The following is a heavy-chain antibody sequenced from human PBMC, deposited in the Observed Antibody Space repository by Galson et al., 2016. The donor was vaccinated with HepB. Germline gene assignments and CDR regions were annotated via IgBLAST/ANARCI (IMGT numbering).Heavy chain of an antibody. V-gene: IGHV3-49*03. D-gene: IGHD3-16*01. CDR1: GVTFGDYA. J-gene: IGHJ3*01. Sequence: SLRLSCAASGVTFGDYAMSWFRQTPGQGLEWAGLIRSKAYSGATEYAASVKGRFSISSDDSKSIAYLQLNSLKTEDTAVYYCTRDGPSPIYYDTAGYRGFDAVDVWGPGTMVTVSS. CDR2: IRSKAYSGAT. CDR3: TRDGPSPIYYDTAGYRGFDAVDV.